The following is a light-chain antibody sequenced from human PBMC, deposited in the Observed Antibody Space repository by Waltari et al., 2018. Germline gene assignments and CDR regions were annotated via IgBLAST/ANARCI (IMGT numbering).Light chain of an antibody. J-gene: IGLJ3*02. CDR1: SNAIGTYKF. CDR3: CSYVTGDTWV. CDR2: EFN. V-gene: IGLV2-23*02. Sequence: QSALTHPASVSGSPGQPTPIPCTGTSNAIGTYKFVSWYQQHPGKAPKLIIYEFNQRPSGISNRFSGSKSGNTAALTISGLQTEDEADYFCCSYVTGDTWVFGGGTKVAVL.